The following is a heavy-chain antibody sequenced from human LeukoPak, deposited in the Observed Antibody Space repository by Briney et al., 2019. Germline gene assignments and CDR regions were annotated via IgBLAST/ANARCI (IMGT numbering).Heavy chain of an antibody. CDR2: INPSDNST. CDR3: ARGGGSRPDAFDI. D-gene: IGHD2-15*01. J-gene: IGHJ3*02. Sequence: ASVKVPCKASGYIFTNFYMHWVRQAPGQGLEWMGIINPSDNSTSYVQKFQGRVTMTTDTSTSTAYMELRSLRSDDTAVYYCARGGGSRPDAFDIWGQGTMVTVSS. CDR1: GYIFTNFY. V-gene: IGHV1-46*01.